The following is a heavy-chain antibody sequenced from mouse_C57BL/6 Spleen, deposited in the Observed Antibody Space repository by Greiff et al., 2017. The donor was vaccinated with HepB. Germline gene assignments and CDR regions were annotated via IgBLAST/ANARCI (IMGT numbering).Heavy chain of an antibody. CDR1: GYAFSSSW. J-gene: IGHJ4*01. CDR2: IYPGDGDT. V-gene: IGHV1-82*01. CDR3: ARSDSNLYYAMDY. D-gene: IGHD2-5*01. Sequence: QVQLQQSGPELVKPGASVKISCKASGYAFSSSWMNWVKQRPGKGLEWIGRIYPGDGDTNYNGKFKGKATLTADKSSSTAYMQLSSLTSEDSAVYFCARSDSNLYYAMDYWGQGTSVTVSS.